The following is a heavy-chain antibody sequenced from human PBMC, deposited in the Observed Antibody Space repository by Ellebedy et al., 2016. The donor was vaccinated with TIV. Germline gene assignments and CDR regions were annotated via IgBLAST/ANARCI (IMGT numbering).Heavy chain of an antibody. V-gene: IGHV3-7*01. J-gene: IGHJ3*02. CDR3: ATDGSYGDYRSPTHAFVM. D-gene: IGHD4-17*01. CDR2: INQDGSDK. CDR1: KFNFRAYW. Sequence: GESLKISCAASKFNFRAYWMSWVRQHPGKGLEWVANINQDGSDKYYVDSLKGRFTISRDNAKNALYLQMNSLRGEDTAVYYCATDGSYGDYRSPTHAFVMWGQGTLVTVSS.